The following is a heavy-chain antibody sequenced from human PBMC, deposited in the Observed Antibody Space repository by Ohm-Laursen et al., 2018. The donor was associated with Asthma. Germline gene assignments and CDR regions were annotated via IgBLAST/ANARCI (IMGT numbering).Heavy chain of an antibody. CDR3: ARDVMEWYLPAFDF. Sequence: SLRLSCAATGFTFSSYWMSWVRQAPGKGLEWVAVGGSYYDGGLKYYADSVNGRFTVSRDDSKNTLYLQMNSLRPDDTAVYYCARDVMEWYLPAFDFWGQGTLVTVSS. D-gene: IGHD3-3*01. CDR2: GGSYYDGGLK. CDR1: GFTFSSYW. V-gene: IGHV3-30-3*01. J-gene: IGHJ4*02.